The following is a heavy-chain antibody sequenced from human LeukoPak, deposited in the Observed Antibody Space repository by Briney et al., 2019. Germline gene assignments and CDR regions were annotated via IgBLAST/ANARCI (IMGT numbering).Heavy chain of an antibody. CDR2: ISSSSSYI. Sequence: PGGSLRLSCAASGFTFSSYSMNWVRQAPGKGLEWVSSISSSSSYIHYADSVKGRFTISRDNAKNSLYLQMNSLRAEDTAVYYCARITGYLSYWGQGTLVTVSS. D-gene: IGHD6-13*01. CDR1: GFTFSSYS. V-gene: IGHV3-21*01. J-gene: IGHJ4*02. CDR3: ARITGYLSY.